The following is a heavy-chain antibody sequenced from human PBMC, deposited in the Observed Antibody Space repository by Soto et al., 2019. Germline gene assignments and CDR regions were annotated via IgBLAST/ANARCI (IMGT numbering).Heavy chain of an antibody. Sequence: PSATLSLTCTVSGGSISSSSYYWGWIRQPPGKGLEWIGSIYYSGSTYYNPSLKSRVTISVDTSKNQFSLKLSSVSAADTAVYYCARHEDSGGSLHYYYYGMDVWGQGTTVTVSS. D-gene: IGHD2-15*01. CDR1: GGSISSSSYY. J-gene: IGHJ6*02. V-gene: IGHV4-39*01. CDR2: IYYSGST. CDR3: ARHEDSGGSLHYYYYGMDV.